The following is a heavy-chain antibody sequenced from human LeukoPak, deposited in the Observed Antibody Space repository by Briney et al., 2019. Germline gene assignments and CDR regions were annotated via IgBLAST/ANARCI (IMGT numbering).Heavy chain of an antibody. D-gene: IGHD3-22*01. CDR3: ARAAYYYDSSGYSSAFDI. V-gene: IGHV3-13*04. CDR1: GFTFSSYD. Sequence: GGSLRLSCAASGFTFSSYDMHWVVHATAKGLEWVSAIGTAGDTYYPGSVKGRFTISRENAKNSLYLQMNSLRAGDTAVYYCARAAYYYDSSGYSSAFDIWGQGTMVTVSS. J-gene: IGHJ3*02. CDR2: IGTAGDT.